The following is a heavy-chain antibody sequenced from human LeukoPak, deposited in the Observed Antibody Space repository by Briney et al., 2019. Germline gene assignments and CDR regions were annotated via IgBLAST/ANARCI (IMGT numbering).Heavy chain of an antibody. CDR1: GFIFRDHA. V-gene: IGHV3-49*03. Sequence: GRSLRLSCTASGFIFRDHAMSWFRQAPGKGLEWVGFIRTRAYSETTEHAASVKGRFTISRDDSNDIAYLQMNSLKTEDKAVYYCSRNSGTLTGWPFDIWGQGTMVTVSS. CDR3: SRNSGTLTGWPFDI. D-gene: IGHD5-12*01. CDR2: IRTRAYSETT. J-gene: IGHJ3*02.